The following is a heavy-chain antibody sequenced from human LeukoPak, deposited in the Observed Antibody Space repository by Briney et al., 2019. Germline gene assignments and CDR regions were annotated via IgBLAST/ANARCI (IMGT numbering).Heavy chain of an antibody. V-gene: IGHV3-23*01. J-gene: IGHJ5*02. CDR2: IGGSGGST. Sequence: GGSLRLSCAASGFTFIQHSMNWIRQAPGKGLEWLSSIGGSGGSTYSADSVKGRFTISRDNSKNTLYLQLNSLRAEDTAVYYCAKGMVPGFDPWGQGTLVTVSS. D-gene: IGHD2-15*01. CDR3: AKGMVPGFDP. CDR1: GFTFIQHS.